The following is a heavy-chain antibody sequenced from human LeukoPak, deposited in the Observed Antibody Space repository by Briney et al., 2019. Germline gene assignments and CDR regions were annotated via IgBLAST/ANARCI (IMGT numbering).Heavy chain of an antibody. CDR2: IIPILGIA. CDR1: GYTFTSYG. V-gene: IGHV1-69*04. CDR3: ARDDRYDYVWGSYANWFDP. D-gene: IGHD3-16*01. Sequence: ASVKVSCKASGYTFTSYGISWVRQAPGQGLEWMGRIIPILGIANYAQKFQGRVTITADKSTSTAYMELSSLRSEDTAVYYCARDDRYDYVWGSYANWFDPWGQGTLVTVSS. J-gene: IGHJ5*02.